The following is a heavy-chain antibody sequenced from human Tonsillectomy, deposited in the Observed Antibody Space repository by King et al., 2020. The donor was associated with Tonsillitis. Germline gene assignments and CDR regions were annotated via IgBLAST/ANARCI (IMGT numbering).Heavy chain of an antibody. V-gene: IGHV1-2*02. CDR3: ARALYCSGGSCYYFDY. CDR2: INPNTGGT. CDR1: GYTFTDYY. J-gene: IGHJ4*02. Sequence: QLVQSGAEVAKPGASVKVSCKASGYTFTDYYMHWVRQAPGQGLEWMGWINPNTGGTNYAQKFQGRVTMTRDTSISTAYMELSRLISDDTAVYYCARALYCSGGSCYYFDYWGQGTLVTVSS. D-gene: IGHD2-15*01.